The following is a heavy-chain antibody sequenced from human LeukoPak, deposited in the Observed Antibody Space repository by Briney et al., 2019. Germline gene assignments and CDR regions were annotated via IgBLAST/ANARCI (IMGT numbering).Heavy chain of an antibody. CDR1: GGSFSGYY. Sequence: SETLSLTCAVYGGSFSGYYWSWIRQPPGKRLEWIGEINPSGSTNYNPSLKSRVTISVDTSENQFSLKLSSVTAADTAVYYCARGALFDYWGQGTLVTVSS. J-gene: IGHJ4*02. CDR2: INPSGST. CDR3: ARGALFDY. V-gene: IGHV4-34*01.